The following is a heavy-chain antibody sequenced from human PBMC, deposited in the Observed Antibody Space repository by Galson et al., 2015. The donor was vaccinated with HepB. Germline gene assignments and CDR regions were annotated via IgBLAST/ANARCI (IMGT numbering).Heavy chain of an antibody. CDR1: GFTFSSYS. Sequence: SLRLSCAASGFTFSSYSMNWVRQAPGKGLEWVSYISSSSSTIYYADPVKGRFTISRDNAKNSLYLQMNSLRAEDTAVYYCARDMVVTAILGPCGMDVWGQGTTVTVSS. D-gene: IGHD2-21*02. J-gene: IGHJ6*02. CDR3: ARDMVVTAILGPCGMDV. CDR2: ISSSSSTI. V-gene: IGHV3-48*04.